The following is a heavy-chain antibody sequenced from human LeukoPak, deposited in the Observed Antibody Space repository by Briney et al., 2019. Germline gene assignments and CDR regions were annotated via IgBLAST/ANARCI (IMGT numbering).Heavy chain of an antibody. CDR1: GGTFSSYA. V-gene: IGHV1-69*04. Sequence: SVKVSCKASGGTFSSYAISLVRQAPGQGLEWMGRIIPILGIANYAQKFQGRVTITADKSTSTAYMELSSLRSEDTAVYYCAREGQRSGSYYPNDYWGQGTLVTVSS. CDR3: AREGQRSGSYYPNDY. D-gene: IGHD1-26*01. CDR2: IIPILGIA. J-gene: IGHJ4*02.